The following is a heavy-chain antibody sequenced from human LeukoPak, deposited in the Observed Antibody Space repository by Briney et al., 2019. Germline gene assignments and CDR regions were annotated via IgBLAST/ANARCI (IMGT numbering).Heavy chain of an antibody. CDR1: GFTFSTYA. J-gene: IGHJ4*02. D-gene: IGHD3-3*01. CDR3: ARDFFRVGAFDY. V-gene: IGHV3-23*01. Sequence: GGSRRLSCAASGFTFSTYAMSWVRQAPGKGLEWVSAISGSGGSTYYADSVKGRFTISRDNSKNTLYLQMNSLRAEDTAVYYCARDFFRVGAFDYWGQGTLVTVSS. CDR2: ISGSGGST.